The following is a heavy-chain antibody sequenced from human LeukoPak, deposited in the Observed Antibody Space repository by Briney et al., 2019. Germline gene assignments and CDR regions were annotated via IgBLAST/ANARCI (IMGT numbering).Heavy chain of an antibody. J-gene: IGHJ3*02. CDR1: GFTFSGSA. V-gene: IGHV3-73*01. CDR2: IRSKANGYTT. CDR3: TRLAGGDAFDI. Sequence: GGSLKLSCAASGFTFSGSAMHWVRQASGKGLEWVGRIRSKANGYTTAYGASVKGRFTISRDDSQRATYVQMNSLKIEDTAVYYCTRLAGGDAFDIWAQGQWSPSPQ. D-gene: IGHD2-15*01.